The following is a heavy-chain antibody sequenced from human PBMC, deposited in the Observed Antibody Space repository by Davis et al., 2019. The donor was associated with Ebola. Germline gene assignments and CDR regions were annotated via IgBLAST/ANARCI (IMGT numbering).Heavy chain of an antibody. V-gene: IGHV1-8*01. J-gene: IGHJ6*02. CDR3: ARGGIAAQTAHYYYGMNV. CDR2: MNPNSGNT. Sequence: ASVKVSCKASGYTFTSYDINWVRQATGQGLEWMGWMNPNSGNTGYAQKFQGRVTMTRNTSISTAYMELSSLRSEDTAVYYCARGGIAAQTAHYYYGMNVWGQGTTVTVSS. D-gene: IGHD6-6*01. CDR1: GYTFTSYD.